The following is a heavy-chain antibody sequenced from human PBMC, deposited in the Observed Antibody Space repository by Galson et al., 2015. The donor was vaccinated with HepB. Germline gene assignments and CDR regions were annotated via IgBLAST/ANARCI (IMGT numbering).Heavy chain of an antibody. Sequence: LRLSCSASGFTFSSYAMSWVRQAPGKGLEWVSAISGSGGSTYYADSVKGRFTISRDNSKNTLYLQMNSMRAEDTAVYYCAKGWRVVTPSNYFDYWGQGTLVTVSS. J-gene: IGHJ4*02. CDR1: GFTFSSYA. D-gene: IGHD4-23*01. CDR2: ISGSGGST. CDR3: AKGWRVVTPSNYFDY. V-gene: IGHV3-23*01.